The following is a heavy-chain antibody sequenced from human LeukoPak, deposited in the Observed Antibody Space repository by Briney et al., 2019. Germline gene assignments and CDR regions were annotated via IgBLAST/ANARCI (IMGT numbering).Heavy chain of an antibody. CDR2: IYHSGST. CDR3: ARYRRGIVVVPAADWYFDL. V-gene: IGHV4-4*02. Sequence: SETLSLTCAVSGGSISSNNWWNWVRQTPGKGLEWIGEIYHSGSTNYNPSLKSRVTISVDKSKNQFSLKLSSVTAADTAVYYCARYRRGIVVVPAADWYFDLWGRGTLVTVSS. D-gene: IGHD2-2*01. J-gene: IGHJ2*01. CDR1: GGSISSNNW.